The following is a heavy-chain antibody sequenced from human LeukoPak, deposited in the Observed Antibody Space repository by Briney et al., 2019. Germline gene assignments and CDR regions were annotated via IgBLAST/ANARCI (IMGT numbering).Heavy chain of an antibody. D-gene: IGHD5-18*01. J-gene: IGHJ4*02. CDR1: GYTFTSHY. V-gene: IGHV1-46*01. CDR2: LNPSGGRT. CDR3: ARDLIVDTVMGLFDY. Sequence: ASVKVSCTAFGYTFTSHYMHWVRQAPGQGLEWMGILNPSGGRTTYAQKFKGRVTMTRDTSTSTVYMELSSLRSEDTVVYYCARDLIVDTVMGLFDYWGQGTLVTVSS.